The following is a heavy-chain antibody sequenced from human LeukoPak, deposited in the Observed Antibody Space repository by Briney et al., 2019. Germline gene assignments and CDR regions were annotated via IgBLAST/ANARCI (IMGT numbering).Heavy chain of an antibody. D-gene: IGHD3-10*01. V-gene: IGHV3-21*01. CDR1: GFTFSSYS. Sequence: GGSLRLSCAASGFTFSSYSMNWVRQAPGKGLEWVSSISSSISYIYYADSVKGRFTISRDNAKKSLYLQMNSLRAEDTAVYYCARALYYYGSGSLYGMDVWGQGTTVTVSS. CDR2: ISSSISYI. CDR3: ARALYYYGSGSLYGMDV. J-gene: IGHJ6*02.